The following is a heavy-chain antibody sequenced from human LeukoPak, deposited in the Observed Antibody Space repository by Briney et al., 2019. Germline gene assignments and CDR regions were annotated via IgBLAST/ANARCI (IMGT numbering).Heavy chain of an antibody. V-gene: IGHV4-34*01. J-gene: IGHJ4*02. CDR1: GGSFSGYY. Sequence: SETLSLTCAVYGGSFSGYYWSWIRQPPGKGLEWIGEINHSGSTNYNPSLKSRVTISVDTSKNQFSLKLSSVTAADTAVYYCARGPPTDYYDSSGSPQPFDYWGQGTLVTVSS. CDR3: ARGPPTDYYDSSGSPQPFDY. CDR2: INHSGST. D-gene: IGHD3-22*01.